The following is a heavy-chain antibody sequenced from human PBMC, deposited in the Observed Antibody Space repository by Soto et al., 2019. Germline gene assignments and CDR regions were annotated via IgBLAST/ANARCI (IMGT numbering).Heavy chain of an antibody. CDR2: ISGSGGST. J-gene: IGHJ4*02. CDR3: AKNIAAAGRRTHHPNDY. D-gene: IGHD6-13*01. CDR1: GFTFSSYA. V-gene: IGHV3-23*01. Sequence: SGGSLRLSCAASGFTFSSYAMSWVRQAPGKGLEWVSAISGSGGSTYYADSVKGRFTISRDNSKNTLYLQMNSLRAEDTAVYYCAKNIAAAGRRTHHPNDYWGQGTLVTVSS.